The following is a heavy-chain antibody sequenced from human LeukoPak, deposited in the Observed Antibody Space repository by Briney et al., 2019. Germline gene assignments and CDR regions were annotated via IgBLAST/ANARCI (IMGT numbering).Heavy chain of an antibody. Sequence: GGSLRLSCAASGFTFSSYSMNWVRQAPGKGLEWVSSISSSSSYIYYADSVKGRFTISRDNAKNSLYLQMNSLRAEDTAVYYCARVGQRWLQFDYYYMDVWGKGTTVTDSS. CDR3: ARVGQRWLQFDYYYMDV. D-gene: IGHD5-24*01. CDR1: GFTFSSYS. CDR2: ISSSSSYI. J-gene: IGHJ6*03. V-gene: IGHV3-21*01.